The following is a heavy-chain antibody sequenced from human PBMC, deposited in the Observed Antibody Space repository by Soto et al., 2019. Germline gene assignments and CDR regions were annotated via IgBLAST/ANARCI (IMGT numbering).Heavy chain of an antibody. D-gene: IGHD6-19*01. Sequence: PSETLSLTCAVYGGSFSGYFWSWIRQPPGKGLEWIGEINHSGSTNYNPSLKSRLTISVDTSNNQFSLKLSSVTAADTAVYYCARGRYSSGWYTGVGAFDIWGQGTMVTVS. CDR1: GGSFSGYF. CDR3: ARGRYSSGWYTGVGAFDI. CDR2: INHSGST. V-gene: IGHV4-34*01. J-gene: IGHJ3*02.